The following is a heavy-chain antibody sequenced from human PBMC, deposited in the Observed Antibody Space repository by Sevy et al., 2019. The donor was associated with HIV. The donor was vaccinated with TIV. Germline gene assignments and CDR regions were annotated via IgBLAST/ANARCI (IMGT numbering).Heavy chain of an antibody. CDR2: FDPEDGKT. J-gene: IGHJ4*02. CDR3: VVTKDYYDSSGYPFDY. V-gene: IGHV1-24*01. CDR1: GYTLTQLS. D-gene: IGHD3-22*01. Sequence: ASVKVSCKVSGYTLTQLSMHWVRQAPGKGLEWMGTFDPEDGKTIYAQKFQGRVTMTEDKSTDTAYMQLTSLRSEDTAVFYCVVTKDYYDSSGYPFDYWGLGTLVTVSS.